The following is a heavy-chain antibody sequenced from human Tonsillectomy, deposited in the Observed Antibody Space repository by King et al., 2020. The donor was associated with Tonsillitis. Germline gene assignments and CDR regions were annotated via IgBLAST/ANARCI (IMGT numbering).Heavy chain of an antibody. V-gene: IGHV4-34*01. Sequence: VQLQQWGAGLLKPSETLSLTCAIYGGSFSGYYWSWIRQPPGKGLEWIGEINHSGGTNYNPSLKSRVSISVDTSKHQFSLTLSSVIAAATAVYYCATVRVDITVPTYFDYWGQGTLVTVSS. CDR2: INHSGGT. D-gene: IGHD5-12*01. CDR3: ATVRVDITVPTYFDY. J-gene: IGHJ4*02. CDR1: GGSFSGYY.